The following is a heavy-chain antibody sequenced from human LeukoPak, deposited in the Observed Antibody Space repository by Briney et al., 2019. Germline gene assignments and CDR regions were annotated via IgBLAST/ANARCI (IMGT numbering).Heavy chain of an antibody. CDR1: GGSISSYY. D-gene: IGHD6-13*01. CDR3: ARARGQQPGEFDY. V-gene: IGHV4-59*01. CDR2: IYYSGST. J-gene: IGHJ4*02. Sequence: PSETLSLTCTVAGGSISSYYWSWIRQPPGKGLEWIGYIYYSGSTNYNPSLKSQVTISVDTSKNQFSLKLSSVTAADTAVYYCARARGQQPGEFDYWGQGTLVTVSS.